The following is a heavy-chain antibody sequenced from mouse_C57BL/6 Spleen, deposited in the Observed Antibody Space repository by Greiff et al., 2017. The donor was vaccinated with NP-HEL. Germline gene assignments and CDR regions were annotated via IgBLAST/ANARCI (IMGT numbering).Heavy chain of an antibody. CDR2: INPSTGGT. V-gene: IGHV1-42*01. CDR1: GYSFTGYY. D-gene: IGHD1-1*01. Sequence: EVKLVESGPELVKPGASVKISCKASGYSFTGYYMNWVKQSPEKSLEWIGEINPSTGGTTYNQKFKAKATLTVDKSSSTAYMQLKSLTSEDSAVYYCARSRDYYGSRRYWYFDVWGTGTTVTVSS. J-gene: IGHJ1*03. CDR3: ARSRDYYGSRRYWYFDV.